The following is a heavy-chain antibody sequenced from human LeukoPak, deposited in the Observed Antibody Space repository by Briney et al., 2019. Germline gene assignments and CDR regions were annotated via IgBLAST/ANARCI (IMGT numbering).Heavy chain of an antibody. V-gene: IGHV4-31*03. D-gene: IGHD6-19*01. Sequence: PSETLSLTCTVSGGSISSGGYYWSWIRQHPGKGLEWIGYIYYSGSTYYNPSLKSRVTISVDTSKNQFSLKLSSVTAADTAVYYCARGESSGFDYWGQGTLVTVSS. CDR2: IYYSGST. CDR1: GGSISSGGYY. CDR3: ARGESSGFDY. J-gene: IGHJ4*02.